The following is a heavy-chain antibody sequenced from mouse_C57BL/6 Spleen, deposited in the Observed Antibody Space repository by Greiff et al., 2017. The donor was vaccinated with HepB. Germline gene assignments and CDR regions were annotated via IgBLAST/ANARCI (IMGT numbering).Heavy chain of an antibody. D-gene: IGHD1-1*01. CDR1: GFLLTSYG. CDR2: IWSGGST. J-gene: IGHJ3*01. V-gene: IGHV2-2-2*01. CDR3: VLKDYGSSYWFAY. Sequence: VQLQQSGPGLVQPSQSLSITCTVSGFLLTSYGVHWVRQSPGKGLEWMGVIWSGGSTDYNAAFISRLSISKDNSKSQVFFKMNSLQADDTAIYYCVLKDYGSSYWFAYWGQGTLVTVSA.